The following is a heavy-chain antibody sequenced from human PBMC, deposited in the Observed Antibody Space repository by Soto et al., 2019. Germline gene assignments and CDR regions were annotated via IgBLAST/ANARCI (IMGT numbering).Heavy chain of an antibody. Sequence: GGSLRLSCAASGFTFTNFAMSWVRQAPGKGLEWVSSITSSSDRTYYAASVKGRFTISRDNSKNTQFLQMNSLRAEDTAVYYCAEGGFYDGFDYWGQGTLVTVSS. D-gene: IGHD5-12*01. V-gene: IGHV3-23*01. CDR3: AEGGFYDGFDY. CDR1: GFTFTNFA. CDR2: ITSSSDRT. J-gene: IGHJ4*02.